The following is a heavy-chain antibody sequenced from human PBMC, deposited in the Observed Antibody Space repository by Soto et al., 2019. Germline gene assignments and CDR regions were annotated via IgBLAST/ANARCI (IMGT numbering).Heavy chain of an antibody. CDR1: GFTFSRYA. CDR2: ISGSGGST. D-gene: IGHD2-15*01. J-gene: IGHJ5*02. CDR3: AKDYLEDIVVVVAATDQNWFDP. Sequence: GGSLRLSCAASGFTFSRYAMSWVRKAPAKGLEWVSAISGSGGSTYYADSVKGRFTISRDNSKNTLYLQMNSLRAEDTAVYYCAKDYLEDIVVVVAATDQNWFDPWGQGTLVTVSS. V-gene: IGHV3-23*01.